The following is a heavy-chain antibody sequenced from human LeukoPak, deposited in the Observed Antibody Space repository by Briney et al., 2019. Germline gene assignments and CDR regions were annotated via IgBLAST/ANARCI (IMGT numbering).Heavy chain of an antibody. D-gene: IGHD1-26*01. Sequence: PGGSLRLSCAASGFTFSSYGMHWVRPAPGKGLEWVAVISYDGSNKYYADSAKGRFTISRDNSKNTLYLQMNSLRAEDTAVHYCAKDGASYNGMDVWGQGTTVTVSS. V-gene: IGHV3-30*18. CDR1: GFTFSSYG. J-gene: IGHJ6*02. CDR3: AKDGASYNGMDV. CDR2: ISYDGSNK.